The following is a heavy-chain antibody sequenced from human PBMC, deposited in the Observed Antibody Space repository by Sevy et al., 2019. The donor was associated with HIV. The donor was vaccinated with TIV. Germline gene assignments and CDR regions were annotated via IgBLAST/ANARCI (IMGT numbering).Heavy chain of an antibody. V-gene: IGHV3-30*04. D-gene: IGHD6-19*01. J-gene: IGHJ4*02. CDR2: ISYDGIIK. Sequence: GASLRLSCAASGFTFNTHAMHWVRQAPGKGLEWVALISYDGIIKYYADSVKGRLTISRDNSKNTLSLQMNSLRVEDTAVYYCAREGGYTSAWPPGNHWGQGTLVTVSS. CDR3: AREGGYTSAWPPGNH. CDR1: GFTFNTHA.